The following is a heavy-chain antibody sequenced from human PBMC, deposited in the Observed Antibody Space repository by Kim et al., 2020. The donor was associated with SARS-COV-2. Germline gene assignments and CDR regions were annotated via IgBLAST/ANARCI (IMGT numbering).Heavy chain of an antibody. CDR3: ARAAYYDIWSGYFHAPNDAFDI. Sequence: GGSLRLSCAASGFTFSDYYLSWIRQAPGKGLEWVSYISSSGSTIYYADSVKGRFTISRDNAKNSLYLQMNSLRAEDTAVYYCARAAYYDIWSGYFHAPNDAFDIWGQGTMVTVSS. CDR1: GFTFSDYY. J-gene: IGHJ3*02. D-gene: IGHD3-3*01. V-gene: IGHV3-11*01. CDR2: ISSSGSTI.